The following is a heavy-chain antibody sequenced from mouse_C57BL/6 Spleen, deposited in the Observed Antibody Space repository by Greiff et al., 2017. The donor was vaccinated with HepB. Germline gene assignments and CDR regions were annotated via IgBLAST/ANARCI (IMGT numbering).Heavy chain of an antibody. CDR2: INPSSGYT. CDR3: ARSVGDYYGSSLWFAY. V-gene: IGHV1-7*01. Sequence: QVQLKESGAELAKPGASVKLSCKASGYTFTSYWMHWVKQRPGQGLEWIGYINPSSGYTKYNQKFKDKATLTADKSSSTAYMQLSSLTYEDSAVYYCARSVGDYYGSSLWFAYWGQGTLVTVSA. CDR1: GYTFTSYW. J-gene: IGHJ3*01. D-gene: IGHD1-1*01.